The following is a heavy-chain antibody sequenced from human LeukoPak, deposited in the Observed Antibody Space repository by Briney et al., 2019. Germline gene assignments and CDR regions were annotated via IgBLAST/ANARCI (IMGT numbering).Heavy chain of an antibody. CDR2: IYSGGST. CDR3: ARGGDSSGYHFDY. Sequence: PGGSLRLSCAASGFTVSSNYMSWVRQAPGKGLEWVSVIYSGGSTYYADSVKGRFTISRDNSKNTLYLQMSSLRAEDTAVYYCARGGDSSGYHFDYWGQGTLVTVSS. CDR1: GFTVSSNY. J-gene: IGHJ4*02. D-gene: IGHD3-22*01. V-gene: IGHV3-53*01.